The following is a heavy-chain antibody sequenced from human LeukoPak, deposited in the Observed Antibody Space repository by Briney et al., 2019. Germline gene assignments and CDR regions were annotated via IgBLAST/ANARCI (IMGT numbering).Heavy chain of an antibody. D-gene: IGHD2-15*01. CDR3: ARDVGSGFDY. V-gene: IGHV4-59*01. CDR1: GGSISSYY. Sequence: SETLSLTCTVSGGSISSYYWSWIRQPPGKGLEWIGYIYYSGSTNYNPSLKSRVTISVDTSKNQFSLKLSSVTAADTAVYYCARDVGSGFDYWGQGTLVTVSS. J-gene: IGHJ4*02. CDR2: IYYSGST.